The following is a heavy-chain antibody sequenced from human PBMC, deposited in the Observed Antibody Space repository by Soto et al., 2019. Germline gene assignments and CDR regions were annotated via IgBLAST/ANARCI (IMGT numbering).Heavy chain of an antibody. D-gene: IGHD3-3*01. V-gene: IGHV4-39*01. CDR2: IYYSGST. Sequence: SETLSLTCTVSGGSISSSSYYWGWIRQPPGKGLEWIGSIYYSGSTYYNPSLKSRVTISVDTSKNQFSLKLSSVTAADTAVYYCARHTTDFWRGLTPTSNWFDPWGQGTLVTVSS. J-gene: IGHJ5*02. CDR3: ARHTTDFWRGLTPTSNWFDP. CDR1: GGSISSSSYY.